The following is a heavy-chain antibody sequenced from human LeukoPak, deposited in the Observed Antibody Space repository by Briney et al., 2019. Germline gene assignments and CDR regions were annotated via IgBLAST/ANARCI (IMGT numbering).Heavy chain of an antibody. V-gene: IGHV3-53*01. Sequence: GGSLRLSCAASGXSVGNYYMSWVRXAPGKGLEWVSIIYSSGSTYYPDSVKGRFTISRDNSKNTLYLQMTSLRHEDTAVYYCAKNYGDFWGQGTLVTVSS. CDR1: GXSVGNYY. CDR2: IYSSGST. CDR3: AKNYGDF. J-gene: IGHJ4*02.